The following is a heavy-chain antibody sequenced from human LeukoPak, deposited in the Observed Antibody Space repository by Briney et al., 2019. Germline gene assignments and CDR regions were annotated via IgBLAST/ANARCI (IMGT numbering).Heavy chain of an antibody. CDR3: AKDARGSYYANLYYYYGMDV. V-gene: IGHV3-30*18. D-gene: IGHD3-10*01. Sequence: PGRSLRLSCAASGFTFSSYGMHWVRQAPGKGLEWVAVISYDGSSKYYADSVKGRFTISRDNSKNTLYLQMNSLRAEDTAVYYCAKDARGSYYANLYYYYGMDVWGQGTTVTVSS. CDR2: ISYDGSSK. CDR1: GFTFSSYG. J-gene: IGHJ6*02.